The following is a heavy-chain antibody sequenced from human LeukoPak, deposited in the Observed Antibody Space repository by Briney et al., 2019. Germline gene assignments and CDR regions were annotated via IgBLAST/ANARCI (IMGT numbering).Heavy chain of an antibody. CDR3: TRVRLNYYGSGRQYYFDY. D-gene: IGHD3-10*01. Sequence: PGGSLRLSCTASGFTFGDYAMSWFRQAPGKGLEWVGFIRSKAYGGTTQYAASVKGRFTISRDDSKSIAYLQMNSLKTEDTAVYYCTRVRLNYYGSGRQYYFDYWGQGTLVTVSS. CDR1: GFTFGDYA. CDR2: IRSKAYGGTT. J-gene: IGHJ4*02. V-gene: IGHV3-49*03.